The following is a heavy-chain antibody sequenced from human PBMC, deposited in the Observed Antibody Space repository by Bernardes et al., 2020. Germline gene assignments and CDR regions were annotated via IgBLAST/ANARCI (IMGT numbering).Heavy chain of an antibody. CDR1: GFTFTSYA. D-gene: IGHD6-13*01. V-gene: IGHV3-23*01. J-gene: IGHJ4*02. CDR2: LSGGGGNT. CDR3: AKEVSSSWNY. Sequence: GWSLRLSCAASGFTFTSYAMSWVRQAPGQGLEWVSSLSGGGGNTYYADSVKGRFTISGDYSKSTLFLQMNSLRAEDTAVYYCAKEVSSSWNYWGQGTLVTVSS.